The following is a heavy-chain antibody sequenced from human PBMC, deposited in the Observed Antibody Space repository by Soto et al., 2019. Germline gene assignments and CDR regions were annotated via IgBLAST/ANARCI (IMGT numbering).Heavy chain of an antibody. J-gene: IGHJ6*02. V-gene: IGHV1-18*01. CDR2: ISAYNGNT. D-gene: IGHD2-8*01. CDR3: ARIVLMVYAIYDYYYGMDV. Sequence: ASVKVSCKASGYTFTSYGISWVRQAPGQGLEWMGWISAYNGNTNYAQKLQGRFTMTTDTSTSTAYMELRSLRSDDTAVYYCARIVLMVYAIYDYYYGMDVWGQGTTVTVSS. CDR1: GYTFTSYG.